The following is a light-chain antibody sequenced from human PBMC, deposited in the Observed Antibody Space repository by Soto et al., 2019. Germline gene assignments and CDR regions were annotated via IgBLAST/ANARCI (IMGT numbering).Light chain of an antibody. CDR2: GAS. CDR1: QSVSSSY. CDR3: QQHGTSPIT. V-gene: IGKV3-20*01. J-gene: IGKJ5*01. Sequence: EIVLSQSPCTLSLSPGERATLSCRASQSVSSSYLAWYQQKPGQAPRLLIYGASTRATGIPDRFSGSGSGTDFTLTISRLEPEDFAVYYCQQHGTSPITFGQGTRLATK.